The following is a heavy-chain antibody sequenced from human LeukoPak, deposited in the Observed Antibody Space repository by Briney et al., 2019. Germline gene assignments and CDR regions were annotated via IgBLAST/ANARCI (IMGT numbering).Heavy chain of an antibody. CDR2: IGGHETDT. CDR1: GFTFSDYA. Sequence: GGSLRLSCAVSGFTFSDYAMSWVRQAPRKGLEWVSGIGGHETDTHYADSVRGRFTISRDNSKSTLYLQMNSLRAEDTAAYYCAKDRQSRNNVWDPFDIWGQGTMVTVSS. D-gene: IGHD3-16*01. V-gene: IGHV3-23*01. CDR3: AKDRQSRNNVWDPFDI. J-gene: IGHJ3*02.